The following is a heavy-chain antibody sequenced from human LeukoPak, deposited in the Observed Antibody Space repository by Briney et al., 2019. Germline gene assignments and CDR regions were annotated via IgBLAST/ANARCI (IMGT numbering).Heavy chain of an antibody. D-gene: IGHD6-13*01. CDR3: ARDQLVLSYYYGMDV. CDR1: GFTFSSYA. V-gene: IGHV3-64*01. Sequence: KPGGSLRLSCAASGFTFSSYAMHWVRQAPGKGLEYVSAISSNGGITYYANSVEGRFTISRDNSKNTLYLQMGSLRAEDMAVYYCARDQLVLSYYYGMDVWGQGTTVTVSS. CDR2: ISSNGGIT. J-gene: IGHJ6*02.